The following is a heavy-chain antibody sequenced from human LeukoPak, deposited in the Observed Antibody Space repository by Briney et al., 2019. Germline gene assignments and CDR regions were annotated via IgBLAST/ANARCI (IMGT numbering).Heavy chain of an antibody. D-gene: IGHD4-17*01. CDR1: GGSISSSSYY. J-gene: IGHJ4*02. V-gene: IGHV4-39*07. Sequence: SETLSLTCTVSGGSISSSSYYWGWIRQPPGKGLEWIGSIYYSGSTYYNPSLKSRVTISVDTSKNQFSLKLSSVTAADTAVYYCARSYGDYFGYWGQGTLVTVSS. CDR3: ARSYGDYFGY. CDR2: IYYSGST.